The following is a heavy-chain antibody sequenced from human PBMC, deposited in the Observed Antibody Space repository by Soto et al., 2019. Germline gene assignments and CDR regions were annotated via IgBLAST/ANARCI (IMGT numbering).Heavy chain of an antibody. CDR3: STLYRLGP. V-gene: IGHV3-72*01. J-gene: IGHJ5*02. Sequence: GGSLRLSCAASEFSFSDHFMDWVRQAPGKGLEWVGRIRNKASRYITEYAASVKGRFIISRDDSKNTLYLQINSLKTEDTAVYYCSTLYRLGPWGQGTLVTVSS. CDR2: IRNKASRYIT. D-gene: IGHD2-2*02. CDR1: EFSFSDHF.